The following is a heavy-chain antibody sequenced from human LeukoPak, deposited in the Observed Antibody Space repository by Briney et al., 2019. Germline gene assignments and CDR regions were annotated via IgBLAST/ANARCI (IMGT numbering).Heavy chain of an antibody. CDR3: ARDDSAWYAY. V-gene: IGHV3-48*03. CDR2: ISSSGRSI. CDR1: GFTFSSYW. Sequence: GGSLRLSCAASGFTFSSYWMNGVRQAPGKGLEWVSYISSSGRSIYYADSVKGRFTISRDNAKNSLYLQMNSLRAEDTAVYYCARDDSAWYAYWGPGTLVTVSS. J-gene: IGHJ4*02. D-gene: IGHD6-19*01.